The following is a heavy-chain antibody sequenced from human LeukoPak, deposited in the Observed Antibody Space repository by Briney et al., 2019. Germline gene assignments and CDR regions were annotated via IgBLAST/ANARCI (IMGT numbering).Heavy chain of an antibody. CDR1: GFTFSSYW. Sequence: GGSLRLSCAASGFTFSSYWMSWVRQAPGKGLEWVANIKKDGSEKYYVDSVKGRFTISRDNAKNSLYLQMNSRRAEDTAVYYCARDHSIASAIDYWGQGTLVTVSS. D-gene: IGHD6-6*01. CDR3: ARDHSIASAIDY. CDR2: IKKDGSEK. J-gene: IGHJ4*02. V-gene: IGHV3-7*01.